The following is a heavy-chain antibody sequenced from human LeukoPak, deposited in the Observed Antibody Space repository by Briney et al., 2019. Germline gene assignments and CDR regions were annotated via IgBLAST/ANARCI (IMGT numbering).Heavy chain of an antibody. CDR3: ARDRAAARRYYGMDV. V-gene: IGHV4-59*01. J-gene: IGHJ6*02. CDR2: IYYSGST. CDR1: GGSISSYY. D-gene: IGHD6-6*01. Sequence: SETLSLTCTVSGGSISSYYRSWIRQPPGKGLEWIGYIYYSGSTNYNPSLKSRVTISVDTSKNQFSLKLSSVTAADTAVYYCARDRAAARRYYGMDVWGQGTTVTVSS.